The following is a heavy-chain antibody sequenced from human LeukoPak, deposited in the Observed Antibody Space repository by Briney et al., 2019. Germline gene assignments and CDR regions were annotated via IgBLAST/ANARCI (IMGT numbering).Heavy chain of an antibody. CDR3: TRDGPRSSGYPDN. J-gene: IGHJ4*02. V-gene: IGHV4-31*03. D-gene: IGHD3-22*01. CDR1: GDSISSGGYF. CDR2: IYYTGST. Sequence: SGTLSLTCTVSGDSISSGGYFWSWIRQHPGKGLEWIGYIYYTGSTYYNPSLKSRVTISVDTSKNQFSLKLSSVTAADTAVYYCTRDGPRSSGYPDNWGQGALVTDSS.